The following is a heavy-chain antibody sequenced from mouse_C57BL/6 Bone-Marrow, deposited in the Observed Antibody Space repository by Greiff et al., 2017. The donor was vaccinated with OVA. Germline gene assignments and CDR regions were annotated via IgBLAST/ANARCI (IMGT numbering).Heavy chain of an antibody. CDR1: GYTFTSYG. D-gene: IGHD1-1*01. CDR2: IYPRSGNT. J-gene: IGHJ3*01. Sequence: VQLQQSGAELARPGASVKLSCKASGYTFTSYGISWVKQRTGQGLEWIGEIYPRSGNTYYNEKFKGKATLTADKSSSTAYMELRSLTSEDSAVYFCARDHYYGSSYVAYWGQGTLVTVSA. V-gene: IGHV1-81*01. CDR3: ARDHYYGSSYVAY.